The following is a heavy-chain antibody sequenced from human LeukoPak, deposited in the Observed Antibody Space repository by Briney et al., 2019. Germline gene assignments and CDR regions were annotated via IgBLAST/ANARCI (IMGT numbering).Heavy chain of an antibody. J-gene: IGHJ4*02. Sequence: ASVKVSCKASGYTFTSNYIHWVRQAPGQGLEWMGWISAYNGNTNYAQKLQGRVTMTTDTSTSTAYMELRSLRSDDTAVYYCAREARQLQDFDYWGQGTLVTVSS. D-gene: IGHD2-2*01. CDR3: AREARQLQDFDY. CDR1: GYTFTSNY. CDR2: ISAYNGNT. V-gene: IGHV1-18*04.